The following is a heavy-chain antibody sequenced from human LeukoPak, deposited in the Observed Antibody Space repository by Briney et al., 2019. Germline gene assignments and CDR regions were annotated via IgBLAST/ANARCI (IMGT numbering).Heavy chain of an antibody. CDR1: GFTFSSYW. V-gene: IGHV3-74*01. CDR2: INSDGSST. J-gene: IGHJ5*02. CDR3: ARAPLGYCSGGSCYGGFNWFDP. D-gene: IGHD2-15*01. Sequence: GGSLRLSWAASGFTFSSYWMHWVRQAPGKGLGWVARINSDGSSTNYEDSVNGRFTISRDNAKNTLYLQMNSLRAEDTAVYYCARAPLGYCSGGSCYGGFNWFDPWGQGTLVTVSS.